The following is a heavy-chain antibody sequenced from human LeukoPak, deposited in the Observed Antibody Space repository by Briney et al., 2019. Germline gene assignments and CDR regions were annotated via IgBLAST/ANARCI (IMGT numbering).Heavy chain of an antibody. D-gene: IGHD3-22*01. V-gene: IGHV4-34*01. J-gene: IGHJ3*02. CDR1: GGSFSGYY. CDR3: QVYYYDSSGYPDAFDI. CDR2: INHSGST. Sequence: SETLSLTCAVYGGSFSGYYWSWIRQPPGKGLEWIGEINHSGSTNYNPSLKSRATISVGTSRNQFSLKLSSVTAADTAVYYCQVYYYDSSGYPDAFDIWGQGTMVTVSS.